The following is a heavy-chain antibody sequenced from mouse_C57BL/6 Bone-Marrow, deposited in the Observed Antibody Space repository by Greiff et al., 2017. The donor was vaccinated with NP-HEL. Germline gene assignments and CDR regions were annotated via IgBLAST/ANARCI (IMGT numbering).Heavy chain of an antibody. V-gene: IGHV1-69*01. CDR1: GYTFTSYW. CDR3: ASGSNYVAY. Sequence: QVQLQQPGAELVMPGASVKLSCKASGYTFTSYWMHWVKQRPGQGLEWIGEIDPSDSYTNYNQKFKGKSTLTVDKSSSTAYMQLSSLTSEDSAVYYCASGSNYVAYWGQGTLVTVSA. J-gene: IGHJ3*01. CDR2: IDPSDSYT. D-gene: IGHD2-5*01.